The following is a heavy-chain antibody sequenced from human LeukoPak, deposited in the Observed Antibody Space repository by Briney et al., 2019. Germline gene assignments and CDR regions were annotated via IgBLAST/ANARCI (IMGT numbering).Heavy chain of an antibody. D-gene: IGHD6-19*01. CDR2: ISDDGSNE. CDR1: GFTFSSYA. J-gene: IGHJ5*02. V-gene: IGHV3-30*04. CDR3: ARDWANWLNWFDP. Sequence: PGGSLRLSCAASGFTFSSYAMYWVRQAPGKGLEWVAVISDDGSNEYNADSVKGRFTISRDNSKNTLYLQMNSLRAEDTAVYYCARDWANWLNWFDPWGQGTLVTVSS.